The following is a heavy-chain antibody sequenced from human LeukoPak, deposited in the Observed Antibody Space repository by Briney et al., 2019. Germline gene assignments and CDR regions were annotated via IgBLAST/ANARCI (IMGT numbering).Heavy chain of an antibody. J-gene: IGHJ4*02. CDR1: GFTFSSHG. V-gene: IGHV3-30*18. CDR2: TSYDGTTK. Sequence: GRSLRLSCAASGFTFSSHGMHWVRQAPGKALEWVAVTSYDGTTKYYADSAKGRFNTSRDNSKNTLYLQMNSLRVDDTAVYYCAKDATLFGDQYFDYWGQGTLVIVSS. D-gene: IGHD3-10*01. CDR3: AKDATLFGDQYFDY.